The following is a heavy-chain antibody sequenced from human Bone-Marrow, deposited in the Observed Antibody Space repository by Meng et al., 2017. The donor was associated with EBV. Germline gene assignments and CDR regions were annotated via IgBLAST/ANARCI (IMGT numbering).Heavy chain of an antibody. Sequence: VRLVECGGVVVQPGRSLRLSCASSGFTFSSYARHWVRQAPGKGLEWVAVISYDGSNKYYADSVKGRFTISRDNSKNTLYLQMNSLRAEDTAVYYCAREFGIAVAAGPFDYWGQGTLVTVSS. J-gene: IGHJ4*02. V-gene: IGHV3-30-3*01. CDR2: ISYDGSNK. CDR1: GFTFSSYA. D-gene: IGHD6-19*01. CDR3: AREFGIAVAAGPFDY.